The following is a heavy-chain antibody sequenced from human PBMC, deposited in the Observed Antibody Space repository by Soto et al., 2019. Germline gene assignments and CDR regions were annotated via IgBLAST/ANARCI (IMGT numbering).Heavy chain of an antibody. CDR2: IRSKANSYAT. Sequence: EVQLVESGGGLVQPGGSLKLSCAASGFTFSGSAMHWVRQASGKGLEWVGRIRSKANSYATANAASVKGRFTISRDDSKSTAYRKMNSLKTEDTSVYFCTRHSAYESSGYYSDYWGQGTLVIVSS. D-gene: IGHD3-22*01. CDR3: TRHSAYESSGYYSDY. V-gene: IGHV3-73*01. CDR1: GFTFSGSA. J-gene: IGHJ4*02.